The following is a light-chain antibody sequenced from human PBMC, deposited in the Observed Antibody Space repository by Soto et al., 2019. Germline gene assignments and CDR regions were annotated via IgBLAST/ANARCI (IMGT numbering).Light chain of an antibody. J-gene: IGKJ1*01. CDR1: QSALNSSNNKYY. Sequence: VMTKSPDSLAVSLGERATINCKSSQSALNSSNNKYYLAWYHQKPGQPTQLLIYWASTRESGVPDRFSGSGSWTDFTLTISSLQAEDVAVYYCEQYDDTPRTFGQGTKVEIQ. CDR3: EQYDDTPRT. V-gene: IGKV4-1*01. CDR2: WAS.